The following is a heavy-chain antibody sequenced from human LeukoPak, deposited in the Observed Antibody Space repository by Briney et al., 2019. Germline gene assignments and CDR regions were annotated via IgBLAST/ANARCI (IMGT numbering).Heavy chain of an antibody. CDR1: GYTFTGYY. D-gene: IGHD2-2*01. Sequence: ASVKVSCKASGYTFTGYYMYWVRQAPGQGLEWMGWISAYNGNTNYAQKLQGRVTMTTDTSTSTAYMELRSLRSDDTAVYYCARVASTSLQTYYGMDVWGQGTTVTVSS. J-gene: IGHJ6*02. CDR2: ISAYNGNT. V-gene: IGHV1-18*04. CDR3: ARVASTSLQTYYGMDV.